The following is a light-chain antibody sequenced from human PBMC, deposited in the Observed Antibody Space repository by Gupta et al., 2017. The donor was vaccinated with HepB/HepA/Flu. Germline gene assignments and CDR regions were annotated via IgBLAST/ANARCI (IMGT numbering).Light chain of an antibody. CDR2: DAS. CDR3: QHRGNWPLT. J-gene: IGKJ4*01. Sequence: EIVLTQSPATLSLSPGERATLSCRASQNIRGYLAWYQQKPGQSPRLLISDASNRATGIPARFSGSGSGTDFTLTISSLEPEDFAVYFCQHRGNWPLTFGGGTKVDIK. CDR1: QNIRGY. V-gene: IGKV3-11*01.